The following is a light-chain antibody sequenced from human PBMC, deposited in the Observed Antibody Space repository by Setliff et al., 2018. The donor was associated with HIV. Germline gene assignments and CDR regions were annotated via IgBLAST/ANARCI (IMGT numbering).Light chain of an antibody. CDR1: SSDVGAYNY. CDR2: DVS. Sequence: QSALAQPRSVSGSPGQSVTLSCTGSSSDVGAYNYVSWYQQHPGKAPKLIIYDVSKRPSGVPDRFSGSKSGDTASLTISGLQSEDEADYYCCSYAGTYTYIFGSGTKVTV. CDR3: CSYAGTYTYI. J-gene: IGLJ1*01. V-gene: IGLV2-11*01.